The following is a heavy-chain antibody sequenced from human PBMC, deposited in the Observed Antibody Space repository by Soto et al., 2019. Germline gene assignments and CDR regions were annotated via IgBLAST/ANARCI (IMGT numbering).Heavy chain of an antibody. J-gene: IGHJ4*02. V-gene: IGHV4-34*01. CDR2: IKDGGST. D-gene: IGHD5-12*01. CDR3: ARGQEGIVATH. CDR1: GGSLSGYY. Sequence: QVQLQQWGAGLLKPSETLSLTCAVNGGSLSGYYWSWIRQPPGKGLEWIGEIKDGGSTNYSPSLRGLVTISADTSKNQFSLRLNSVTAADTAVYFCARGQEGIVATHWDQGTLVTVSS.